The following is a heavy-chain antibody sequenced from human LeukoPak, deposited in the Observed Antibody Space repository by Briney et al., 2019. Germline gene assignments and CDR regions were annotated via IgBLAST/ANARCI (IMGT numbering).Heavy chain of an antibody. V-gene: IGHV3-23*01. CDR2: INAFGART. J-gene: IGHJ4*01. CDR1: GFTFSGYA. Sequence: PGGSLRLPHEASGFTFSGYAISWVRQAPGKGLEWVSSINAFGARTYYADSVKGRFTISRDYSKNTLYLQMNSLRAEDTALYYCAKVALGYCSGSTCNYFDYGGERWLLAVSS. CDR3: AKVALGYCSGSTCNYFDY. D-gene: IGHD2-15*01.